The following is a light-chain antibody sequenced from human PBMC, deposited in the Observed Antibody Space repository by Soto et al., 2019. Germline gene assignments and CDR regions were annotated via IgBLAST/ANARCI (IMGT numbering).Light chain of an antibody. CDR3: STYTDRSVV. V-gene: IGLV2-14*03. CDR2: DVS. J-gene: IGLJ2*01. CDR1: SSDVGGYNY. Sequence: QSVLTQPASVSGSPGQSITISCTGTSSDVGGYNYVSWYQHLPGKAPKLIIYDVSNRPSGISNRFSGSKSCNTATLTTSGLQAAYETAYQCSTYTDRSVVFFGVTQVTV.